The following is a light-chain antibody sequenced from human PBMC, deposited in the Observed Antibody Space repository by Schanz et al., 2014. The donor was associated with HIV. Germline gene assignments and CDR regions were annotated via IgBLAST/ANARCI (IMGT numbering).Light chain of an antibody. CDR2: KAS. CDR1: QSISAW. CDR3: QQYDHRSFT. J-gene: IGKJ2*01. Sequence: DIQMTQSPSTLSASVGDRVTITCRASQSISAWLAWYQQKPGKAPRLLIYKASTLEGGVPSRFSGSGSGTEFTLTISSLQPEDFATYYCQQYDHRSFTFGQGTKLEI. V-gene: IGKV1-5*03.